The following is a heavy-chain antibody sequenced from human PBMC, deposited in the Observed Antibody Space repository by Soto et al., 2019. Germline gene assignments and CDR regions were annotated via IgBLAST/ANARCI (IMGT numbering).Heavy chain of an antibody. D-gene: IGHD6-19*01. CDR1: GYTFTSYY. J-gene: IGHJ6*02. Sequence: ASVKVSCKASGYTFTSYYMHWVRQAPGQGLEWMGIINPSGGSTSYAQKFQGRVTMTRDTSTSTVYMELSSLRSEDTAVYYCARDKRSSGWYALYEHYGTDVSCQGDTVTVSS. CDR3: ARDKRSSGWYALYEHYGTDV. V-gene: IGHV1-46*01. CDR2: INPSGGST.